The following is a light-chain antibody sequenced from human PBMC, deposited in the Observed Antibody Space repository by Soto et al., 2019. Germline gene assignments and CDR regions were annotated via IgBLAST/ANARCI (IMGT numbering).Light chain of an antibody. V-gene: IGKV1-39*01. J-gene: IGKJ1*01. Sequence: DIQMTQSPSSLSASVGDRVTITCRASQSISSYLNWYQQKPGKAPKLLIYAASSLQSGVPSRFSGRGSGTDFTLTISSLQPEDFATYYCQQSYSTPRTFGQGTKVEI. CDR2: AAS. CDR1: QSISSY. CDR3: QQSYSTPRT.